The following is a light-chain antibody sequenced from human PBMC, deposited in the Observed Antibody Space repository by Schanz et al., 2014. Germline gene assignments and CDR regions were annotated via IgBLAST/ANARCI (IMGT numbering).Light chain of an antibody. Sequence: EIVLTQFPDTLSLSPGEGATLSCRASQSVSSIHLAWYQQKPGQAPRLLIYAASRRATGIPDGVSGSGSGTEFTLAISSLEPEDFAVYYCQQRSIWPVTFGQGTRLEIK. V-gene: IGKV3D-20*02. J-gene: IGKJ5*01. CDR1: QSVSSIH. CDR3: QQRSIWPVT. CDR2: AAS.